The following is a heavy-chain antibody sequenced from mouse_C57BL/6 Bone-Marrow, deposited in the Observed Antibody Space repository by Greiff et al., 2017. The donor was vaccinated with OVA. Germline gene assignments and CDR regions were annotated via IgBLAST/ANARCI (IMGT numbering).Heavy chain of an antibody. V-gene: IGHV5-6*01. CDR1: GFTFSSYG. D-gene: IGHD1-1*01. Sequence: EVKLVESGGDLVKPGGSLKLSCAASGFTFSSYGMSWVRQTPDKRLEWVATISSGGSYTYYPDSVKGRFTISRDNAKKTLYLQMSSLKSEDTAMYYCARHGDYGSFFDYWGQGTTLTVSS. J-gene: IGHJ2*01. CDR2: ISSGGSYT. CDR3: ARHGDYGSFFDY.